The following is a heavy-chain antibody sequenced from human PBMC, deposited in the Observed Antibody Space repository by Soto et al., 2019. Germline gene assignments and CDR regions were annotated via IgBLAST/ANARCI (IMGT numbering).Heavy chain of an antibody. D-gene: IGHD3-10*01. Sequence: KTSETLSLTCTVSGGSISSSSYYWGWIRQPPGKGLEWIGSIYYSGSTYYNPSLKSRVTISVDTSKNQFSLKLSSVTAADTAVYYCARPWFGELSRQYYYYYGMDVWGQGTTVTVSS. CDR2: IYYSGST. CDR3: ARPWFGELSRQYYYYYGMDV. V-gene: IGHV4-39*01. J-gene: IGHJ6*02. CDR1: GGSISSSSYY.